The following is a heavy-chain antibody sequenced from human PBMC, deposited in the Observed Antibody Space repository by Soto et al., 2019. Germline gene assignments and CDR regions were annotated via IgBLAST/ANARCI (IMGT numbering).Heavy chain of an antibody. V-gene: IGHV5-51*01. CDR1: GYSFSSHW. CDR3: VSSCVGAINPASGTDY. Sequence: PGESLKISCKGSGYSFSSHWIGWVRQMPGKGLEWMGIIYPGDSDTRYSPSFQGQVTISADKSISTAYLQWRSLKISDTAMYYCVSSCVGAINPASGTDYWGQGTLVTVSS. J-gene: IGHJ4*02. CDR2: IYPGDSDT. D-gene: IGHD1-26*01.